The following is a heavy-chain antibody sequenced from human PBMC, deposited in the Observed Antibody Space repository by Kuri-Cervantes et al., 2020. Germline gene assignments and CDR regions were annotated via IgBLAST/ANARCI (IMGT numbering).Heavy chain of an antibody. Sequence: SETLSLTCAVSGGSISSSNWWSWVRQSPVKGLEWIGEIYHSGSADYNPSLKSRVTMSVDKSKNQFSLKLSSVTAADTAVYYCARRDDTSGSPYFDYWGQGTLVTVSS. V-gene: IGHV4-4*02. CDR2: IYHSGSA. CDR1: GGSISSSNW. D-gene: IGHD3-22*01. CDR3: ARRDDTSGSPYFDY. J-gene: IGHJ4*02.